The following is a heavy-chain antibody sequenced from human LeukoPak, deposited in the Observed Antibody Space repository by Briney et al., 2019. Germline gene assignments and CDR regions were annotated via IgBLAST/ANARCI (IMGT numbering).Heavy chain of an antibody. CDR1: GVSINTYY. Sequence: SETLSLTCTVSGVSINTYYASWIRQAPGKGLEFIGFIYNGGNTNYNPPLKSRATISVDTSNNQFSLRLTSVTAADTAMYYCAAGPWELDFWGQGTLITVSS. J-gene: IGHJ4*02. CDR2: IYNGGNT. V-gene: IGHV4-4*09. D-gene: IGHD1-26*01. CDR3: AAGPWELDF.